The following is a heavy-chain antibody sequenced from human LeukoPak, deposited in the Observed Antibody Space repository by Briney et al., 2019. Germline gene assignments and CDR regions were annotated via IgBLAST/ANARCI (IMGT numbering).Heavy chain of an antibody. D-gene: IGHD3-10*01. J-gene: IGHJ6*02. CDR1: GYTFASYW. CDR3: ATTYYFNSTFMDV. CDR2: IYPSDSNT. Sequence: GESLKISCKGSGYTFASYWIGWVRQLPGKGLEWMGFIYPSDSNTRYSPSFQGQVTISADKSISTAFLQWSSLKASDTAMYYCATTYYFNSTFMDVWGQGTTVTVSS. V-gene: IGHV5-51*01.